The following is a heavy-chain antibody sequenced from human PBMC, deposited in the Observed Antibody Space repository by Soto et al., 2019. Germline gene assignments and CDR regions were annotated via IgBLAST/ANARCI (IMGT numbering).Heavy chain of an antibody. Sequence: ASLKGSCTAAGYTFTVYYMHWVRQAPEQGLEWMGWINPKSGGTNYAQKFQGRVTMTRDTSISTAYMELSRLRSDDTAVYFCARDRGSCSSNGGWNFDHWGHGTLVTVSS. CDR2: INPKSGGT. CDR3: ARDRGSCSSNGGWNFDH. V-gene: IGHV1-2*02. J-gene: IGHJ4*01. CDR1: GYTFTVYY. D-gene: IGHD2-2*01.